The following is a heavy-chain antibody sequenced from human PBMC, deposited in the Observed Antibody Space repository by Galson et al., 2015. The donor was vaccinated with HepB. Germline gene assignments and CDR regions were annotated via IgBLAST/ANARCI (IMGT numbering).Heavy chain of an antibody. CDR1: GYTLTELS. D-gene: IGHD3-22*01. CDR2: FDPEDGET. V-gene: IGHV1-24*01. J-gene: IGHJ3*02. CDR3: ARVYDSSPFDAFDI. Sequence: SVKVSCKVSGYTLTELSMHWVRQAPGKGLEWMGGFDPEDGETIYAQKFQGRVTMTEDTSTDTAYMELSSLRSDDTAVYYCARVYDSSPFDAFDIWGQGTMVTVSS.